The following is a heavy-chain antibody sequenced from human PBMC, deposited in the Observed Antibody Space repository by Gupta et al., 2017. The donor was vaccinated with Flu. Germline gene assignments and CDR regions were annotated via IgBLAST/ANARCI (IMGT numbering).Heavy chain of an antibody. CDR3: ARDQGRCSGGSCYSWDY. V-gene: IGHV3-21*01. CDR1: GFTFSSYS. CDR2: ISSSSSYI. D-gene: IGHD2-15*01. Sequence: EVQLVESGGGLVKPGGSLRLSCAASGFTFSSYSMNWVRQAPGKGLEWVSSISSSSSYIYYADSVKGRFTISRDNAKNSLYLQMNSLRAEDTAVYYCARDQGRCSGGSCYSWDYWGQGTLVTVSS. J-gene: IGHJ4*02.